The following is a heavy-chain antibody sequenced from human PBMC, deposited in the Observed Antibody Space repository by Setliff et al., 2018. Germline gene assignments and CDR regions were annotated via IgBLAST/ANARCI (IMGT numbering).Heavy chain of an antibody. Sequence: GESLKISCKGSGYSFTSYWIGWVRQMPGKGLEWMGIIYPGDSDTRYSPSFQGQVTISADKSISTAYLQWSSLKASDTAMHYCARHYSNYVAQDDAFDIWGQGTMVTVSS. D-gene: IGHD4-4*01. CDR3: ARHYSNYVAQDDAFDI. J-gene: IGHJ3*02. V-gene: IGHV5-51*01. CDR2: IYPGDSDT. CDR1: GYSFTSYW.